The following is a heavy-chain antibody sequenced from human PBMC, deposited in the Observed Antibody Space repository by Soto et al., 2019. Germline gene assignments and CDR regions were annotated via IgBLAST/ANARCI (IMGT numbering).Heavy chain of an antibody. Sequence: QVQLVESGGGVGQPGTSLKLSCAASGLTFNTYAMNWIRLAPGKGREWGAFISNDGSNKYYADSVKGRFTISRDNSKNTVYLQMNSLRGEDTGVYYCASGRGYCSESSCSYFDYFQHWGQGALVIVSS. D-gene: IGHD2-2*01. CDR1: GLTFNTYA. V-gene: IGHV3-30*03. J-gene: IGHJ1*01. CDR2: ISNDGSNK. CDR3: ASGRGYCSESSCSYFDYFQH.